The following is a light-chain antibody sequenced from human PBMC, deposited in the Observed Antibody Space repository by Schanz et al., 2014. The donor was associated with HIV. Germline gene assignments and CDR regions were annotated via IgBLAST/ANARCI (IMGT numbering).Light chain of an antibody. J-gene: IGKJ1*01. CDR2: AAS. CDR3: LQYYNWPRT. CDR1: QSISGT. V-gene: IGKV3D-15*01. Sequence: EIVLTQSPGTLSLSPGQRATLSCRASQSISGTYLAWYQQKPGQAPRLLIYAASTRATGVPDRFSASGSGTEFTLTISSLQSEDFAVYYCLQYYNWPRTFGQGTKVEIK.